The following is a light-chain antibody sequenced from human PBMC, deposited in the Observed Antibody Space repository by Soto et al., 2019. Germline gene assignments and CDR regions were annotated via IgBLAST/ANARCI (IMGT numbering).Light chain of an antibody. Sequence: QSVLTQPASVSGSPGQSITISCTGTSSDVGGYNYVSWYQQHPGKAPKLMIYDVSNRPSGVSNRFSGSKSGNTASLTISGLQAEDEADYYCSSYTNSRSVVFGTGTKLTVL. CDR1: SSDVGGYNY. V-gene: IGLV2-14*03. CDR3: SSYTNSRSVV. J-gene: IGLJ1*01. CDR2: DVS.